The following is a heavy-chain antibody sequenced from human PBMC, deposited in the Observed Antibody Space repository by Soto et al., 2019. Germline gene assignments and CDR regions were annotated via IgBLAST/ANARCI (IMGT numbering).Heavy chain of an antibody. V-gene: IGHV4-38-2*02. CDR3: AKTHVVVVAGSTFDY. CDR2: IYHGGTT. CDR1: GYSISSGSY. J-gene: IGHJ4*01. D-gene: IGHD2-21*02. Sequence: PSETLSLTCTVSGYSISSGSYWGWIRQPPGKGPEWIASIYHGGTTFYNPSLKSRATVSVDTSNNQFSMKLRSVTAADTAVYYCAKTHVVVVAGSTFDYWGHGTLVTVSS.